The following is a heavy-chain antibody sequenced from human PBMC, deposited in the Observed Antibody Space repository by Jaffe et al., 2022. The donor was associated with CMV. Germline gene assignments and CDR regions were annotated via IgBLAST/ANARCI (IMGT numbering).Heavy chain of an antibody. CDR3: ARVECCSSAYYYGMDV. D-gene: IGHD2-2*01. Sequence: QVQLVQSGAEVKKPGASVKVSCKASGYTFTSYDINWVRQATGQGLEWMGWMNPNSGNTGYAQKFQGRVTMTRNTSISTAYMELSSLRSEDTAVYYCARVECCSSAYYYGMDVWGQGTTVTVSS. V-gene: IGHV1-8*01. J-gene: IGHJ6*02. CDR2: MNPNSGNT. CDR1: GYTFTSYD.